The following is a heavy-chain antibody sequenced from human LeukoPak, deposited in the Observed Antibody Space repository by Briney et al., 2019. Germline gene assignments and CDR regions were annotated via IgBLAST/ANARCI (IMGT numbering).Heavy chain of an antibody. J-gene: IGHJ6*03. D-gene: IGHD1-26*01. CDR1: GFTFSSYA. Sequence: PGGSLRLSCAASGFTFSSYAMHWVRQAPGQGLDWVAFIRDDGSNDYYADSVRGRFTISRDDSKEILYLQMNSLRPDDTAVYYCAKGSGWEMSYYYYYMDVWGKGTTVTISS. V-gene: IGHV3-30*02. CDR3: AKGSGWEMSYYYYYMDV. CDR2: IRDDGSND.